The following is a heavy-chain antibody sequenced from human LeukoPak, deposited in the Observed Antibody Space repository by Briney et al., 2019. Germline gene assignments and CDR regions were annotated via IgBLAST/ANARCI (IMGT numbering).Heavy chain of an antibody. D-gene: IGHD6-13*01. CDR1: GGSFSGYY. CDR3: ARGGLGARGSSWYYYYGMDV. J-gene: IGHJ6*04. V-gene: IGHV4-34*01. CDR2: ISHSGST. Sequence: PSETLSLTCAVYGGSFSGYYWSWIRQPPGKGLEWIGEISHSGSTNYNPSLKSRVTISVDTSKNQFSLKLSSVTAADTAVYYCARGGLGARGSSWYYYYGMDVWGKGTTVTVSS.